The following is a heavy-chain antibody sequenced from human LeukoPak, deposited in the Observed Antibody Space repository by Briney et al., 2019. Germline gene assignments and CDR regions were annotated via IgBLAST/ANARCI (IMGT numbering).Heavy chain of an antibody. D-gene: IGHD3-22*01. V-gene: IGHV4-39*07. Sequence: SETLSLTCTVSGDSISRSSDYWGWIRQPPGKGLEWIGSIYYSGSTYYNPSLKSRVTISVDTSKNQFSLKLSSVTAADTAVYYCARAGYDSSGYFDYWGQGTLVTVSS. J-gene: IGHJ4*02. CDR2: IYYSGST. CDR1: GDSISRSSDY. CDR3: ARAGYDSSGYFDY.